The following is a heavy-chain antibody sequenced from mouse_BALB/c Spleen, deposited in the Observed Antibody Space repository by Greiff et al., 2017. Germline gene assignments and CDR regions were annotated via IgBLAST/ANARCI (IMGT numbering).Heavy chain of an antibody. J-gene: IGHJ4*01. D-gene: IGHD2-2*01. CDR2: IDPANGNT. Sequence: DVKLQESGAELVKPGASVKLSCTASGFNIKDTYMHWVKQRPEQGLEWIGRIDPANGNTKYDPKFQGKATITADTSSNTAYLQLSSLTSEDTAVYYCARRGYYDAMDYWGQGTSVTVSS. V-gene: IGHV14-3*02. CDR3: ARRGYYDAMDY. CDR1: GFNIKDTY.